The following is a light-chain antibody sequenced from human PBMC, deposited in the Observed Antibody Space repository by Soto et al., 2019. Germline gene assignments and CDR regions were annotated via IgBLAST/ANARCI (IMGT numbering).Light chain of an antibody. CDR1: QTISSW. CDR2: DAS. CDR3: QQYNTYLLT. V-gene: IGKV1-5*01. J-gene: IGKJ4*01. Sequence: DIQMTQSPCTLSASVGDRVTITCRASQTISSWLAGYQQKPGKAPKLLIFDASGLKSGVPSRFSGSGSGTEFTLSISSLQPDDFATYFCQQYNTYLLTFGGGTKVEIK.